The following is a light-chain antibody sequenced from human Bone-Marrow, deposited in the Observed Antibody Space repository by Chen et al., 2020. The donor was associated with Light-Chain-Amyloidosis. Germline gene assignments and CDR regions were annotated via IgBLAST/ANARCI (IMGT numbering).Light chain of an antibody. CDR3: GAWDASLRVYL. CDR2: NDI. CDR1: NSNVGTDN. J-gene: IGLJ1*01. Sequence: QSVLTQPPSASGNPGQRVTLSCSGSNSNVGTDNVYWYQQLPGTAPKLHIYNDIHRPSGVPDQISGSKSVTSAFLTISGLRSEDEADYYCGAWDASLRVYLCGAGTKVTVL. V-gene: IGLV1-47*01.